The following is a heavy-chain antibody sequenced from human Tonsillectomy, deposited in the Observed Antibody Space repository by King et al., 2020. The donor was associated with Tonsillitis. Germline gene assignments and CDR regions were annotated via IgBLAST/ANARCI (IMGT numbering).Heavy chain of an antibody. V-gene: IGHV1-2*02. CDR1: GYTFTGYY. CDR2: INPNSGGT. D-gene: IGHD6-6*01. Sequence: QLVQSGAEVKKPGASVKVSCKASGYTFTGYYMHWVRQAPGQGLEWMGWINPNSGGTNYAQKFQGRVTMTRDTSISTAYMELSRLRSDDTAGYYCARDSGSWEQLIDYWGQGTLVTVSS. J-gene: IGHJ4*02. CDR3: ARDSGSWEQLIDY.